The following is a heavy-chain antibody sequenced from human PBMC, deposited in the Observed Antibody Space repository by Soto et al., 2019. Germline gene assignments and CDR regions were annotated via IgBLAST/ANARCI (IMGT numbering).Heavy chain of an antibody. J-gene: IGHJ4*02. Sequence: SETLSLTCTVSGGSISSGGYYWSWIRQHPGKGLEWIGYIYYSGSTYYNASLESRVTISVDTSKNQFSLKLSSVTAADTAVYYCARFRRQLVYSSGWPYFDYWGQGTLVTVSS. CDR2: IYYSGST. V-gene: IGHV4-31*03. CDR1: GGSISSGGYY. CDR3: ARFRRQLVYSSGWPYFDY. D-gene: IGHD6-25*01.